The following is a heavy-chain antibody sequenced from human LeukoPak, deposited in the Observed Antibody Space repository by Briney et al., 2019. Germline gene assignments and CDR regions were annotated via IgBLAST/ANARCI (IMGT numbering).Heavy chain of an antibody. J-gene: IGHJ3*02. CDR3: ARADRHSAEDDYGDLPDAFDI. Sequence: GASVKVSCKASGYTFTGYYMHWVQQAPGQGLEWMGWINPNSGGTNYAQKFQGWVTMTRDTSISTAYMELSRLRSDDTAVYYCARADRHSAEDDYGDLPDAFDIWGQGTMVTVSS. D-gene: IGHD4-17*01. V-gene: IGHV1-2*04. CDR2: INPNSGGT. CDR1: GYTFTGYY.